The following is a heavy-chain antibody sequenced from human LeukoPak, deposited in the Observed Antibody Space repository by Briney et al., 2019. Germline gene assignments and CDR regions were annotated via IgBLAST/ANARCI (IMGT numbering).Heavy chain of an antibody. CDR2: IYHSGST. Sequence: SETLSLTCTVSGGSISSGGYYWSWIRQPPGKGLEWIGYIYHSGSTYYNPSLKSRVTISVDRSKNQFSLKLSSVTAADTAVYYCARGAWEQQLTHGTYYYYMDVWGKGTTVTVSS. J-gene: IGHJ6*03. CDR3: ARGAWEQQLTHGTYYYYMDV. D-gene: IGHD6-13*01. V-gene: IGHV4-30-2*01. CDR1: GGSISSGGYY.